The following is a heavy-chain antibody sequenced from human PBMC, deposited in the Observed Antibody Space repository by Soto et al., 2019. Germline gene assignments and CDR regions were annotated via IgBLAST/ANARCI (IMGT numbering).Heavy chain of an antibody. CDR2: IIPILGTT. D-gene: IGHD6-19*01. Sequence: QVQLVQSGAEVKKPGSSVRVSCKASGGTFNRFTLSWVRQAPGQGLEWIGGIIPILGTTNYAQRFQGRVTITADESTSTAYMELRGLRSEDTAIYFCARPRAGAVTGLEYWGHGNLVNVSS. V-gene: IGHV1-69*01. CDR3: ARPRAGAVTGLEY. CDR1: GGTFNRFT. J-gene: IGHJ4*01.